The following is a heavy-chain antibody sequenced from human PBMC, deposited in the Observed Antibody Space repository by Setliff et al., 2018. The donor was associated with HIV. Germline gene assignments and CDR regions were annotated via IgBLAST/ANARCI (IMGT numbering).Heavy chain of an antibody. CDR2: ISYDGSNK. CDR3: AKDRSGAAPWYFDY. CDR1: GFTFSSYA. D-gene: IGHD3-3*01. J-gene: IGHJ4*02. Sequence: GGSLRLSCAASGFTFSSYAMHWVRQAPGKGLEWVAVISYDGSNKYYADSVKGRFTISRDNSKNTLYLQMNSLRAEDTAVYYCAKDRSGAAPWYFDYWGQGTLVTVSS. V-gene: IGHV3-30-3*01.